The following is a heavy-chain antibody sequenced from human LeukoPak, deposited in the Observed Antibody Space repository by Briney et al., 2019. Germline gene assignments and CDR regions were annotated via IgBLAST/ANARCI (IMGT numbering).Heavy chain of an antibody. CDR1: GFSFGDYS. Sequence: PGGSLRLSCAASGFSFGDYSMTWVRQAPGKGLEWVSYIRSDSSAIYYADSVKGRFTISRDNAEKSLYLQMNSLRADDTAVYYCASREGYYYDSSGIALGIWGQGTLVTVSP. V-gene: IGHV3-48*01. CDR3: ASREGYYYDSSGIALGI. J-gene: IGHJ4*02. CDR2: IRSDSSAI. D-gene: IGHD3-22*01.